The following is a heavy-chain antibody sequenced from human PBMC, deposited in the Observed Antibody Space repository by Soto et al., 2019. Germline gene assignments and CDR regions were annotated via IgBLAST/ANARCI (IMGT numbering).Heavy chain of an antibody. CDR2: ISSGSAYI. V-gene: IGHV3-21*02. J-gene: IGHJ4*02. CDR3: ATESLRGDFDY. D-gene: IGHD3-16*01. Sequence: EVQLVESGGGLVKPGGSLRLSCAASGFTFSRKSLSWVRQAPGKGLEWVSSISSGSAYIFYVDSVEGRFTVSRDNAKNSLYLQMNSLRPEDTAVYYCATESLRGDFDYWGQGTLVTVSS. CDR1: GFTFSRKS.